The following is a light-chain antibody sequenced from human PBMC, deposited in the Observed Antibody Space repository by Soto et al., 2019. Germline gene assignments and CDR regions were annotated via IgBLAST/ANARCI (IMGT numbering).Light chain of an antibody. CDR1: NIGSKS. Sequence: SYELTQPPSVSVAPGQTARITCEGNNIGSKSVHWYQQKPHQAPVLVVYDDRDRPSGIPERFSGSKSGNTATLTISRVEVGDEADYYCQVCDTSSDDRSDPPSDRWVFGGGTKVTVL. J-gene: IGLJ3*02. V-gene: IGLV3-21*02. CDR3: QVCDTSSDDRSDPPSDRWV. CDR2: DDR.